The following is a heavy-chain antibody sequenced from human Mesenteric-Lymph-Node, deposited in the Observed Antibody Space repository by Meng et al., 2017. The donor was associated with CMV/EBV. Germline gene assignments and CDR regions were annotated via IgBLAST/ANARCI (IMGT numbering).Heavy chain of an antibody. CDR2: MNPNSGNT. CDR3: ARDPSQDNWFDP. J-gene: IGHJ5*02. Sequence: ASVKVSCKASGYTFTSYDINWVRQATGQGLEWMGWMNPNSGNTGYAQKFQGRVTMTRDTSISTAYMELSRLSSDDTAVYYCARDPSQDNWFDPWGLGTLVTVSS. V-gene: IGHV1-8*01. CDR1: GYTFTSYD.